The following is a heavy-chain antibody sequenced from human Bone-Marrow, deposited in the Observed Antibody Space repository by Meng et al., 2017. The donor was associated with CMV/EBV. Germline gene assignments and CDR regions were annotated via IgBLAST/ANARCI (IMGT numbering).Heavy chain of an antibody. Sequence: GGSLRLSCAASGFTFSSYAMSWVRQAPGKGLEWVSAISGSGGRTYYADSVKGRFTISRDNAKNSLYLQMNSLGAEDTAVYYCAREPTFYAFWGQGTTVTVSS. J-gene: IGHJ6*02. V-gene: IGHV3-23*01. D-gene: IGHD3-3*01. CDR3: AREPTFYAF. CDR2: ISGSGGRT. CDR1: GFTFSSYA.